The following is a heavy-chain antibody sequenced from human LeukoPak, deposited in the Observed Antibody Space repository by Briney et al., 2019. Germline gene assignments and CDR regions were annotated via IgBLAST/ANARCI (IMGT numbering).Heavy chain of an antibody. CDR1: GYTFTGYY. CDR2: INPNSGGT. D-gene: IGHD2-21*02. J-gene: IGHJ4*02. Sequence: ASVKVSCKASGYTFTGYYMHWVRQAPGQGLEWMGWINPNSGGTNYAQKFQERVTITRDMSTSTAYMELSSLRSEDTAVYYCAADHDPAYCGGDCLTNWGQGTLVTVSS. CDR3: AADHDPAYCGGDCLTN. V-gene: IGHV1-2*02.